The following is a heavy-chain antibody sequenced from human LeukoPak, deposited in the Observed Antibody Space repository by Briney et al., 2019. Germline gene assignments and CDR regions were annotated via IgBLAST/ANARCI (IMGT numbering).Heavy chain of an antibody. V-gene: IGHV4-59*01. Sequence: SETLSLTCTVSGGSISNYYWSWIRQTPGKGLEWIGYIHNSGSTKYNPSLKSPVSISVDTSKNQFSLKVNSVTAADTAVYYCARGGGWGNWNDAVDYWGQGTLVTVSS. J-gene: IGHJ4*02. CDR3: ARGGGWGNWNDAVDY. D-gene: IGHD1-1*01. CDR1: GGSISNYY. CDR2: IHNSGST.